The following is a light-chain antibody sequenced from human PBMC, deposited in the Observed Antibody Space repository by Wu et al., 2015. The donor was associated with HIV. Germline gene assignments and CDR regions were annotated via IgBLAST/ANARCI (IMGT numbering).Light chain of an antibody. CDR1: QSIDHY. V-gene: IGKV1-39*01. J-gene: IGKJ3*01. CDR2: ATS. CDR3: QQSYNTPFT. Sequence: DIQMTQSPSSLSAFVGDGVTITCRASQSIDHYLNWYQKKPGKAPELLIYATSNLQSGVPSRFSGTRSGTHFTLTISSLQREDSATYYCQQSYNTPFTFGPGTKVEIK.